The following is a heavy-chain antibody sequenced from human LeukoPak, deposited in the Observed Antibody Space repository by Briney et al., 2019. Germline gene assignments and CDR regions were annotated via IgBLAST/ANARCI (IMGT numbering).Heavy chain of an antibody. Sequence: SETLSLTCAVYGGSFSGYYWSWIRQPPGKGLEWIGEINHSGSTNYNPSLKSRVTISVDTSKNQFSLKLSSVTAADTAVYYCARVRIFGVVMGPINAFDIWGQGTMVTVSS. CDR3: ARVRIFGVVMGPINAFDI. V-gene: IGHV4-34*01. D-gene: IGHD3-3*01. CDR2: INHSGST. CDR1: GGSFSGYY. J-gene: IGHJ3*02.